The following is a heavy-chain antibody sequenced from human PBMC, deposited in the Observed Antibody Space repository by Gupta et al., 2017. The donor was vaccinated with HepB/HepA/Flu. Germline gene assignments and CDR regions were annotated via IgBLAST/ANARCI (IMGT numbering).Heavy chain of an antibody. CDR3: ATQLGYCSSTTCQGYFQH. J-gene: IGHJ1*01. V-gene: IGHV3-23*01. Sequence: EGQLLESGGCLVQPGGSLILACAASGSTFSNYAMTWVRQAPGKGLEWVSVISGSGGTAYYGVSVKGRFSISRDNSKNTLYLQMNSLRAEDTAVYYCATQLGYCSSTTCQGYFQHWGQGTLVTVSS. CDR1: GSTFSNYA. D-gene: IGHD2-2*01. CDR2: ISGSGGTA.